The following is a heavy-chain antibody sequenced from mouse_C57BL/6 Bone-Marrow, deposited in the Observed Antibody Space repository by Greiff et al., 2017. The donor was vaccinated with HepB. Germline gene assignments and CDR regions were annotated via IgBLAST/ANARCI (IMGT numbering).Heavy chain of an antibody. CDR2: IRNEANGYTT. J-gene: IGHJ4*01. CDR3: ARVYYYGSSYAMDY. D-gene: IGHD1-1*01. V-gene: IGHV7-3*01. Sequence: EVQLVESGGGLVQPGGSLSLSCAASGFTFTDYYMSWVRQPPGKALEWLGFIRNEANGYTTEYSASVKGRFTISSDNSQSILYLQMNALRAEDSATYYCARVYYYGSSYAMDYWGQGTSVTVSS. CDR1: GFTFTDYY.